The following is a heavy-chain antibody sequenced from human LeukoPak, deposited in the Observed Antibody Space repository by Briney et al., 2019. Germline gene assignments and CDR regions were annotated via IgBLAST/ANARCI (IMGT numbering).Heavy chain of an antibody. CDR3: ARDRGSTGYDLYDY. V-gene: IGHV3-7*01. D-gene: IGHD5-12*01. CDR1: GFTLSKDW. J-gene: IGHJ4*02. CDR2: IKQDASEK. Sequence: GGGLRHSCAPPGFTLSKDWTTSVCQAPRKGRWWVANIKQDASEKYYVGSVNGRFTISRDNAQNSFYLQMNSLRAEDTAVYYCARDRGSTGYDLYDYWGQGTLVTVSS.